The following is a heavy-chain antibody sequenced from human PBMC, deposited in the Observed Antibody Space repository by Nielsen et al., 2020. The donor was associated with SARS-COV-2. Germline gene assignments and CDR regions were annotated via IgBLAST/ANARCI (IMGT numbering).Heavy chain of an antibody. CDR2: ISSSSSYI. CDR3: AKDIGTVTTHRYGMDV. D-gene: IGHD4-11*01. V-gene: IGHV3-21*04. CDR1: GFTFSSYS. Sequence: GGSLRLSCAASGFTFSSYSMNWVRQAPGKGLEWVSSISSSSSYIYYADSVKGRFTISRDNAKNSLYLQMNSLRAEDTALYYCAKDIGTVTTHRYGMDVWGQGTTVTVSS. J-gene: IGHJ6*02.